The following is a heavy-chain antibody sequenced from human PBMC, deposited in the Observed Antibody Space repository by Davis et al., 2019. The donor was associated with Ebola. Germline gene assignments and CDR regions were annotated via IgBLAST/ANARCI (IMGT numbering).Heavy chain of an antibody. Sequence: GESLKISCAASKFTLSSYWMSWVRQAPGKGLEWVAVISHDGSNKFYADSVKGRFTVSRDNSKNTLYLQMNSLRAEDTAVYYCARGTGGNSYYWGQGTLVTVSS. CDR1: KFTLSSYW. J-gene: IGHJ4*02. CDR3: ARGTGGNSYY. D-gene: IGHD4-23*01. CDR2: ISHDGSNK. V-gene: IGHV3-30-3*01.